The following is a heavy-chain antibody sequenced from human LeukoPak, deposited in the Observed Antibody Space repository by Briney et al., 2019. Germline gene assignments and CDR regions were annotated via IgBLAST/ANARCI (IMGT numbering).Heavy chain of an antibody. D-gene: IGHD3-22*01. CDR2: IYSGRST. CDR3: ARASSGYPDY. Sequence: AGSPSLSCAASGFTVSSNYMSWVRQGPGKGREWGSVIYSGRSTYYADSVKGSFTISRDNSKNTLYLQMTSLRAEDTAVYYCARASSGYPDYWGQGTLVTVSS. V-gene: IGHV3-66*01. J-gene: IGHJ4*02. CDR1: GFTVSSNY.